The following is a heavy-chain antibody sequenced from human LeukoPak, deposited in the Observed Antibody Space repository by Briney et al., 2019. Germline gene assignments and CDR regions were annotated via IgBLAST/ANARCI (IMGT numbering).Heavy chain of an antibody. CDR3: VRHHSSGSYFDS. D-gene: IGHD6-19*01. V-gene: IGHV4-59*08. J-gene: IGHJ4*02. Sequence: SETLSLTCTVSGGSVSGYYWSWIRQPPGKGLEWIGYIYYDGQTNYNPSFWTRVTISVDMSKNHFSLKLNSVAAADTAVYYCVRHHSSGSYFDSWGQGTLVTVSS. CDR1: GGSVSGYY. CDR2: IYYDGQT.